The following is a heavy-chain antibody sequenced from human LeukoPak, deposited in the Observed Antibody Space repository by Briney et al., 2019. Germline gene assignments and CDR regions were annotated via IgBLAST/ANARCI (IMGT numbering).Heavy chain of an antibody. Sequence: GGSLRLSCAASGFTFDNYGMSWVRHVPAQGLEWVSSINGNGGSTAYADSVKGRFTISRDNAKNSLYLQMNSLRAEDTAVYYCARGLSSGWGQGTLVTVSS. CDR2: INGNGGST. CDR1: GFTFDNYG. D-gene: IGHD6-19*01. J-gene: IGHJ4*02. V-gene: IGHV3-20*04. CDR3: ARGLSSG.